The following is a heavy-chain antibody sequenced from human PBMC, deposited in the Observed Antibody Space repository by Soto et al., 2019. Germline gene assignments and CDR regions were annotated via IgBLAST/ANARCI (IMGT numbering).Heavy chain of an antibody. CDR2: INHSGST. D-gene: IGHD6-13*01. J-gene: IGHJ6*02. CDR1: GGSFIGYY. Sequence: SETLSLTCAVYGGSFIGYYCSFIRHPALKWLEWIGEINHSGSTNYNPSLKSRVTISVDTSKNQFSLKLSSVTAADTAVYYCARGYSSSWSRGYYYGMDVWGQGTTVTVSS. CDR3: ARGYSSSWSRGYYYGMDV. V-gene: IGHV4-34*01.